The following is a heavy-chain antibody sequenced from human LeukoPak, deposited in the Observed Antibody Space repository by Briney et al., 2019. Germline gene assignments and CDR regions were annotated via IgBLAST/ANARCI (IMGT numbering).Heavy chain of an antibody. V-gene: IGHV1-18*01. D-gene: IGHD6-19*01. CDR3: ARYYSSGWYFFYYGMDV. J-gene: IGHJ6*02. CDR2: ISAYNGNT. Sequence: ASVKVSFKASGYTFTSYGISWVRQAPGQGLEWMGWISAYNGNTNCAQKLQGRGTMTTDTSTSTAYMELRSLRSDDTAVYYCARYYSSGWYFFYYGMDVWGQGTTVTVSS. CDR1: GYTFTSYG.